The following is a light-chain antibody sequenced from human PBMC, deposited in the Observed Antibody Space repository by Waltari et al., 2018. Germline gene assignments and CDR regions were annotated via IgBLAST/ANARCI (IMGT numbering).Light chain of an antibody. V-gene: IGKV3-20*01. J-gene: IGKJ2*01. Sequence: IVLTQSPGTLSLSPGERATLSCWASQSVSSSYLAWYQQKPGQAPRLLIYAASARATGIPDRFTGSGSGTDFTLTISRLEPEDFAVYYCQQYGGSPYTFGQGTKLEIK. CDR3: QQYGGSPYT. CDR1: QSVSSSY. CDR2: AAS.